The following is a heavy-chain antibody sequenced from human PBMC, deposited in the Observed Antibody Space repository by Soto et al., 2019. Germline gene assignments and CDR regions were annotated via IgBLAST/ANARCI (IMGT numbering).Heavy chain of an antibody. D-gene: IGHD6-13*01. CDR3: ARVMWSSSWHFDY. J-gene: IGHJ4*02. CDR2: MNPNSGNT. Sequence: GASVKVSCKASGYTFTSYDINWVRQAAGQGLEWMGWMNPNSGNTGYAQKFQGRVTMTRNTSISTAYMELRSLRSDDTAVYYCARVMWSSSWHFDYWGQGTLVTVSS. V-gene: IGHV1-8*01. CDR1: GYTFTSYD.